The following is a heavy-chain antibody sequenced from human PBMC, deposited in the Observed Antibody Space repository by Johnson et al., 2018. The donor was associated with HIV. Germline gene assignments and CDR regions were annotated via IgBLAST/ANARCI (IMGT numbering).Heavy chain of an antibody. J-gene: IGHJ3*02. D-gene: IGHD2-2*01. Sequence: VQLVESGGGLIQPGGSLRLSCAASGFTVSSNYMSWVRQAPGKGLEWVSVIYSGGSTYYADSVKGRFTISRDNSKNTLYLQMNSLRAEDTAVYYCSSRPHGSGRPLDIWGQGTLVTVSS. V-gene: IGHV3-53*01. CDR3: SSRPHGSGRPLDI. CDR2: IYSGGST. CDR1: GFTVSSNY.